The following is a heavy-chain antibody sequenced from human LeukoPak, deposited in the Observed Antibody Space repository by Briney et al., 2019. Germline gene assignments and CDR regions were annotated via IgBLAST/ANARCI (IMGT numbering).Heavy chain of an antibody. CDR2: ISYDARIE. CDR1: GFTFNNYA. V-gene: IGHV3-30*04. Sequence: GGSLRLSCAASGFTFNNYAMHWVRQAPGKGLEWVAAISYDARIEHYSDSVKGRFTISRDNSKNTLYLLMNSLRTEDTAVYYCTRFRNVRRGSDGYFFDYWGQGTLVTVSP. J-gene: IGHJ4*02. D-gene: IGHD5-12*01. CDR3: TRFRNVRRGSDGYFFDY.